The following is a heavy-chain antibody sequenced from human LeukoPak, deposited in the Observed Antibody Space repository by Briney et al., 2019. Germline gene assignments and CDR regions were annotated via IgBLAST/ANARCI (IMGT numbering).Heavy chain of an antibody. CDR3: ARDTAMVTGYFDY. CDR1: GFTFSSHA. Sequence: GGSLRLSCAASGFTFSSHAMHWVRQAPGKGLEWAAVISYDGNSKFYADSVKGRFTISRDNSRSTVFLQMNGLRLEDTAVYYWARDTAMVTGYFDYWGQGTLVTGS. CDR2: ISYDGNSK. V-gene: IGHV3-30-3*01. D-gene: IGHD5-18*01. J-gene: IGHJ4*02.